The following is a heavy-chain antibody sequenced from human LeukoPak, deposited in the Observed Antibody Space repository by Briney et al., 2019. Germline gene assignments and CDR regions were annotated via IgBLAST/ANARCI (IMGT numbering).Heavy chain of an antibody. CDR2: FDPEDGET. CDR1: GYTLTELS. J-gene: IGHJ6*03. V-gene: IGHV1-24*01. CDR3: ASVRPLGARYYYYYMDV. D-gene: IGHD1-26*01. Sequence: ASVKVSCKVSGYTLTELSMHWVRQAPGKGLEWMGGFDPEDGETIYAQKFQGRVTMTEDTSTDTAYMELSSLGSEDTAMYYCASVRPLGARYYYYYMDVWGKGTTVTVSS.